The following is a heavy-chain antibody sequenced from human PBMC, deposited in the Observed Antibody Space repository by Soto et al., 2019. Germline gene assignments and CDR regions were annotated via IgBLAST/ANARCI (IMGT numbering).Heavy chain of an antibody. D-gene: IGHD3-3*01. J-gene: IGHJ6*03. Sequence: PSETLYLTCNVSGGSISSSSYYWGWIRQPSGKGLEWIGSIYYSGSTNYNPSLKSRVTISVDTSKNQFSLKLSSVTAADTAVYYCARGYYDFWSGYYDDHYYYYYYMDVWGKGTTVTVSS. V-gene: IGHV4-39*07. CDR1: GGSISSSSYY. CDR3: ARGYYDFWSGYYDDHYYYYYYMDV. CDR2: IYYSGST.